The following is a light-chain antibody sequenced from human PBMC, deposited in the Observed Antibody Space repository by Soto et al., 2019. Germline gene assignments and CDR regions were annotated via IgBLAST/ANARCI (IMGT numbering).Light chain of an antibody. CDR3: SSYTSSSTLYV. CDR2: TNN. CDR1: SSNIGSNT. V-gene: IGLV1-44*01. J-gene: IGLJ1*01. Sequence: QSVLTQPPSASGTPGQRVTISCSGSSSNIGSNTVSWYQQLPGTAPKLLIYTNNQRPSGVPDRFSGSKSGTSASLAISGLQSEDEADYYCSSYTSSSTLYVFGTGTKVTVL.